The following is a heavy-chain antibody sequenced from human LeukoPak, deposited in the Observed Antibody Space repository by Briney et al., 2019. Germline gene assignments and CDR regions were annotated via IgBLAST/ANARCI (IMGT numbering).Heavy chain of an antibody. D-gene: IGHD3-10*01. J-gene: IGHJ3*02. V-gene: IGHV3-30*18. CDR3: AKDLAWFGDASAFDI. CDR2: ISYDGSNK. Sequence: PGGSLRLSCAASGFTFSSYGMHWVRQAPGKGLEWVAVISYDGSNKYYADSVKGRFTISRDNSKNTLYLQMNSLRAEDTAVYYCAKDLAWFGDASAFDIWGQGTMVAVSS. CDR1: GFTFSSYG.